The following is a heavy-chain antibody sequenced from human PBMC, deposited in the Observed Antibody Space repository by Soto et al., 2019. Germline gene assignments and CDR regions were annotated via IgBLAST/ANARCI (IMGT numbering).Heavy chain of an antibody. CDR2: ISSSSSTI. J-gene: IGHJ5*02. CDR3: ARDQTVYDFWSGYNRRGRGTPNWFDP. D-gene: IGHD3-3*01. V-gene: IGHV3-48*01. CDR1: GFTFSSYS. Sequence: GGSLRLSCAASGFTFSSYSMNWVRQAPGKGLEWVSYISSSSSTIYYADSVKGRFTISRDNAKNSLYLQMNSLRAEDTAVYYSARDQTVYDFWSGYNRRGRGTPNWFDPWGQGTLVTVSS.